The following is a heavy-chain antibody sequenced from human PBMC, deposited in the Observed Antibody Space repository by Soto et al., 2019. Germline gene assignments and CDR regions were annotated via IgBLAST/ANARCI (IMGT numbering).Heavy chain of an antibody. J-gene: IGHJ4*02. V-gene: IGHV3-23*01. D-gene: IGHD5-12*01. CDR3: AKRRGYSGYDRSLYFDY. Sequence: PGGSLRLSCAASGFTFSSYAMSWVRQAPGKGLEWVSAISGSGGSTYYADSVKGRFTISRDNSKNTLYLQMNSLRAEDTAVYYCAKRRGYSGYDRSLYFDYWGQGTLVTVSS. CDR2: ISGSGGST. CDR1: GFTFSSYA.